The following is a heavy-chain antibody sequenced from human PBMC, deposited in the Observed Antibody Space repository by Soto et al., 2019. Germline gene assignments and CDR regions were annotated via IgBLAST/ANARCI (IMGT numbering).Heavy chain of an antibody. V-gene: IGHV1-69*02. CDR2: IIPILGIA. CDR1: GGTFSSYT. D-gene: IGHD6-19*01. Sequence: QVQLVQSGAEVQKPGSSVKVSCKASGGTFSSYTISWVRQAPGQGLEWMGRIIPILGIANYAQKCQGRVTITADKSTSTAYMELSSLRSEDTAVYYCAEARYSSGWINAFDIWGQGTMVTVSS. J-gene: IGHJ3*02. CDR3: AEARYSSGWINAFDI.